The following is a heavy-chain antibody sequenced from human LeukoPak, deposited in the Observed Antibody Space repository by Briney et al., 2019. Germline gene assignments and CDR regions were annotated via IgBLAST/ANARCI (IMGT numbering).Heavy chain of an antibody. CDR1: GFSFSGHW. Sequence: GGSLRLSCTASGFSFSGHWMHWARQLPGKGLVWVSRISPTGSTTSYADSVKGRFTVSRDNAKNTLYLQVNNLRAEDTAVYYCARGPNSNWSGLDYWGQGTLVTVSS. V-gene: IGHV3-74*01. CDR2: ISPTGSTT. J-gene: IGHJ4*02. D-gene: IGHD6-6*01. CDR3: ARGPNSNWSGLDY.